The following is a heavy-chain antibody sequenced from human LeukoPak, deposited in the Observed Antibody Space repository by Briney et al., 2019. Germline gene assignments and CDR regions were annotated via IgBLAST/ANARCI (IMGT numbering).Heavy chain of an antibody. V-gene: IGHV3-23*01. CDR1: GFTFSTYA. Sequence: GGSLTLSCAASGFTFSTYAMSWVRQAPGKGLEWVSGISASGGTTYYADSVKGRFTISRDNSKNTLYLQMNSLRAEDTAVYYCAKSITVAEKIDFWGQGTLVTVSS. CDR3: AKSITVAEKIDF. CDR2: ISASGGTT. J-gene: IGHJ4*02. D-gene: IGHD6-19*01.